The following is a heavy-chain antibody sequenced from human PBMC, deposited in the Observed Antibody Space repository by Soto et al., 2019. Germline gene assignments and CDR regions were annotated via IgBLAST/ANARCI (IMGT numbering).Heavy chain of an antibody. Sequence: QITLKESGPTLVQPTQTLTLTCTFSGFSLNSSGVGVGWIRQPPGKALEWLALIYWNDEMHYSPSLKSRLTITEDASTHQVVLTVTNMDPVDTATYYCAHRRFAKYSSLPADFDYWGQGILVTVAS. CDR3: AHRRFAKYSSLPADFDY. D-gene: IGHD6-6*01. CDR1: GFSLNSSGVG. CDR2: IYWNDEM. V-gene: IGHV2-5*01. J-gene: IGHJ4*02.